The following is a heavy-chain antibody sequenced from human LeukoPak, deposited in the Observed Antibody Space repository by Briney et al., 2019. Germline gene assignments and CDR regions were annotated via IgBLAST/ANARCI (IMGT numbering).Heavy chain of an antibody. D-gene: IGHD3-22*01. V-gene: IGHV4-34*01. CDR3: ARGRLIGGAWNY. CDR1: GGSFSGYY. CDR2: INHSGST. Sequence: PSETLSLTCAVYGGSFSGYYWSWIRQPPGKGLEWIGEINHSGSTNYNPSLKSRVTISVDTSKNQFSLKLSSVTAADTAVYYCARGRLIGGAWNYWGQGTLVTVSS. J-gene: IGHJ4*02.